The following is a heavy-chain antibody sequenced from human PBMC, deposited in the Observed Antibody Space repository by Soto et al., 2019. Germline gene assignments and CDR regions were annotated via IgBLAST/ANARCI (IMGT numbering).Heavy chain of an antibody. J-gene: IGHJ4*02. V-gene: IGHV4-61*08. D-gene: IGHD3-3*01. CDR1: GGSISSGGYY. CDR2: VYHTGRT. CDR3: ARDFAYFDS. Sequence: SETLSLTCTVSGGSISSGGYYWSWIRQHPGKGLEWIGYVYHTGRTSYNPSLKSRVSISMDTSKNQFSLNLDSVTAADTAVYFCARDFAYFDSWGQGTLVTVSS.